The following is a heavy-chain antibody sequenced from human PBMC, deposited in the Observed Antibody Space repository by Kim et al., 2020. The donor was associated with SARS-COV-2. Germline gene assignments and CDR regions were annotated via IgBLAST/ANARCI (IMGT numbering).Heavy chain of an antibody. D-gene: IGHD2-21*02. CDR2: ISAYNGNT. V-gene: IGHV1-18*01. Sequence: ASVKVSCKASGYTFTSYGISWVRQAPGQGLEWMGWISAYNGNTNYAQKLQGRVTMTTDTSTSTAYMELRSLRSDDTAVYYCARLGRLLPTYYYYYYGMDVWGQGTTVTVSS. CDR1: GYTFTSYG. J-gene: IGHJ6*02. CDR3: ARLGRLLPTYYYYYYGMDV.